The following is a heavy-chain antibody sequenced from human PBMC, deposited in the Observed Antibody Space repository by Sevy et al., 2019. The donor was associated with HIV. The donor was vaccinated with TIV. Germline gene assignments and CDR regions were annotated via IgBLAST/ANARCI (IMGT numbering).Heavy chain of an antibody. CDR3: ATTRTERNWYGESFYYYYAMDV. CDR1: GDSLTELS. J-gene: IGHJ6*02. D-gene: IGHD3-10*01. V-gene: IGHV1-24*01. Sequence: ASVKVSCKVTGDSLTELSMFWVRQAPGKGLEWMGGCDPQNGRIIYAQKFEARVTMTEDKSAETAYMELTTLKIEDTAVYFCATTRTERNWYGESFYYYYAMDVWGQWTSVTVSS. CDR2: CDPQNGRI.